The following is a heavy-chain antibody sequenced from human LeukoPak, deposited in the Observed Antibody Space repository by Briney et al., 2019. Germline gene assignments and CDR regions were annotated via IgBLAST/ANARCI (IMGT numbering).Heavy chain of an antibody. Sequence: GGSLRLSCAASGFTFSDYYMSWVRQAPGKGLEWVSYISSSGSTIYYADSVKGRFTISRDNAKNSLYLQMNSLRAEDTAVYYCASLPGDEVTTRQFFDYWGQGTLVTVSS. CDR2: ISSSGSTI. V-gene: IGHV3-11*01. CDR1: GFTFSDYY. D-gene: IGHD4-17*01. J-gene: IGHJ4*02. CDR3: ASLPGDEVTTRQFFDY.